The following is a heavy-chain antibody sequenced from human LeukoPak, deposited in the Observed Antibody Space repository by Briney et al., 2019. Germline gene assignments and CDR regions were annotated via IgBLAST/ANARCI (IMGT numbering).Heavy chain of an antibody. D-gene: IGHD6-19*01. CDR2: INHSGST. Sequence: SETLSLTXAVYGGSFSGYYWSWIRQPPGKGVEWIGEINHSGSTNYNPSLKSRVTISVDTSKNQFSLKLSSVTAADTAVYYCASNRLASAPYYYYYMDVWGKGTTVTVSS. CDR3: ASNRLASAPYYYYYMDV. V-gene: IGHV4-34*01. J-gene: IGHJ6*03. CDR1: GGSFSGYY.